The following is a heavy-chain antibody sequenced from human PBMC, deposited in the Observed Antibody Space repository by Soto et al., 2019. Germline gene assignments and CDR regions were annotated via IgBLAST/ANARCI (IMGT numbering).Heavy chain of an antibody. CDR1: GFTFSSYG. CDR3: AKGSGYDPTGGWFDP. D-gene: IGHD5-12*01. V-gene: IGHV3-30*18. J-gene: IGHJ5*02. CDR2: ISYDGSNK. Sequence: QVQLVESGGGVVQPGRSLRLSCAASGFTFSSYGMHWVRQAPGKGLEWVAVISYDGSNKYYADSVKGRFTISRDNSKNPLHLQMNSLRAEDTAVYYCAKGSGYDPTGGWFDPWGQGTLVTVSS.